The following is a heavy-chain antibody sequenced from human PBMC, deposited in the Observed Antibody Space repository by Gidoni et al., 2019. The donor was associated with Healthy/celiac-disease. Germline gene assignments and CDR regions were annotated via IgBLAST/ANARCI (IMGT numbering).Heavy chain of an antibody. J-gene: IGHJ4*02. CDR1: GVTFSSYG. CDR2: IWYDGSNK. CDR3: ARDDRYYDSSGQTDY. Sequence: QVQLVESGGGVVQPGRSLSLPCAASGVTFSSYGMHWVRQAPGKGLEWVAVIWYDGSNKYYADSVKGRFTISRDNSKNTLYLQMNSLRAEDTAVYYCARDDRYYDSSGQTDYWGQGTLVTVSS. D-gene: IGHD3-22*01. V-gene: IGHV3-33*01.